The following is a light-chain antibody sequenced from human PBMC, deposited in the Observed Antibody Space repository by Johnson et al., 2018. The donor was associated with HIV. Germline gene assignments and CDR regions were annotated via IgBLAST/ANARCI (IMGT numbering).Light chain of an antibody. CDR1: SSNIGNNY. Sequence: QSVLTQPPSVSAAPGQKVTISCSGSSSNIGNNYVSWYQQLPGTAPRLLIYDNNKRPSGIPDRFSGSKSGTSATLGITGLKTGAEADYYCGTWDISLSENVFGTWTKVTVL. CDR3: GTWDISLSENV. J-gene: IGLJ1*01. V-gene: IGLV1-51*01. CDR2: DNN.